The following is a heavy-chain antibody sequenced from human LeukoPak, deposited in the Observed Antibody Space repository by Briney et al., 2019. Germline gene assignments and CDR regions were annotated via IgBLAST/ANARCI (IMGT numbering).Heavy chain of an antibody. CDR1: GFTYTTYW. D-gene: IGHD1-1*01. CDR2: IKEDGSEK. Sequence: GSLRLSCAASGFTYTTYWMTWVRQAPGKGLEWVANIKEDGSEKNYVDSVKGRFTISRDNAKNSLYLQMNSLRAEDTAAYYCARDGNGKSLDFDYWGQGTLVTVSS. V-gene: IGHV3-7*01. CDR3: ARDGNGKSLDFDY. J-gene: IGHJ4*02.